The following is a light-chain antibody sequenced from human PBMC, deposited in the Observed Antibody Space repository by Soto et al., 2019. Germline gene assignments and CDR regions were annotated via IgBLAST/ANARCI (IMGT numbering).Light chain of an antibody. J-gene: IGKJ1*01. CDR2: DTF. V-gene: IGKV3-15*01. CDR3: QQSNNWPRT. Sequence: EIVLTQSPATLSLSPGERATLSCRASQSVSSSYLAWYQKKPGQAPRLLIYDTFTRATGIPARFSGSGSGTDFTLTISSLQSEDFAVYYCQQSNNWPRTFGQGTKVDIK. CDR1: QSVSSSY.